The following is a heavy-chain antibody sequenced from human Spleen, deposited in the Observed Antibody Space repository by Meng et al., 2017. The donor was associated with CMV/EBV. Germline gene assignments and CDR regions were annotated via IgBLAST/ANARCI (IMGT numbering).Heavy chain of an antibody. Sequence: EVQLVESGGXLVKPGGXLRLFCAASGFTFNVYTMNWVRQAPGKGLEWVSSISRSSSYIYYADSVKGRFTISRDNAKNSLYLEMNSLRAEDTAVYFCAREGQWRLVATGGVDYWGQGTLVTVAS. V-gene: IGHV3-21*01. D-gene: IGHD5-12*01. CDR2: ISRSSSYI. CDR3: AREGQWRLVATGGVDY. J-gene: IGHJ4*02. CDR1: GFTFNVYT.